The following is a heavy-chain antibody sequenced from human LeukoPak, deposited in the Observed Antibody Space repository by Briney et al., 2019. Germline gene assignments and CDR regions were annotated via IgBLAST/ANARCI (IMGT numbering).Heavy chain of an antibody. J-gene: IGHJ3*02. CDR3: AQSLSPPDASDI. Sequence: PRGALRLSCAPPRFTFDEYAMNSVGQAPGKGLEWVSVISGDGGVTYYADSVKGRFTISRDNSKKSLYLQMNSLRPEDTALYYCAQSLSPPDASDIWGKGTMVTVSS. CDR2: ISGDGGVT. V-gene: IGHV3-43*02. D-gene: IGHD2/OR15-2a*01. CDR1: RFTFDEYA.